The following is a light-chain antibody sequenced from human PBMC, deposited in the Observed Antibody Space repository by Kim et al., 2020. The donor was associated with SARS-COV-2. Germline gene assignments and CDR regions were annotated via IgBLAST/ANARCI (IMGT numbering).Light chain of an antibody. V-gene: IGLV1-44*01. CDR1: SSNIGSNT. CDR3: APWDDSLIGYV. J-gene: IGLJ1*01. Sequence: QSALTQPASVSGSPGQSITISCTGTSSNIGSNTVNWYQQLPGTAPKLLISSNNQRPSGVPDRFSGSKSGTSASLAISGLQSEDEADYYCAPWDDSLIGYVFGTGTKVTVL. CDR2: SNN.